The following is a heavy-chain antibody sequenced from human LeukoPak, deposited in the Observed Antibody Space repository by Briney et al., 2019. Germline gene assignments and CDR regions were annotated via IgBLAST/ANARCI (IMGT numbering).Heavy chain of an antibody. D-gene: IGHD3-22*01. CDR1: GYTFTSYG. J-gene: IGHJ4*02. V-gene: IGHV1-18*01. CDR3: ARDSYYDSSGYPTDY. Sequence: GASVKVSCKASGYTFTSYGISRVRQAPGQGLEWMGWISAYNGNTNYAQKLQGRVTMTTDTSTSTAYMELRSLRSDDTAVYYCARDSYYDSSGYPTDYWGQGTLVTVSS. CDR2: ISAYNGNT.